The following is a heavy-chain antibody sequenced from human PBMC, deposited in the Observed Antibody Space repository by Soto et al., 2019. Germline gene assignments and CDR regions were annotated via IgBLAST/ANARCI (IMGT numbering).Heavy chain of an antibody. Sequence: QVQLVESGGDLVKPGGSLRLSCAASGFPFSDYYMSWIRQAPGKGLEWFSSISSSSSDTNYAQSVKGRFTISRDNAKNSLHLQMNSLRAEDTAVYYCARRRPTGYYNYWGQGTLVTVSA. J-gene: IGHJ4*02. V-gene: IGHV3-11*05. CDR3: ARRRPTGYYNY. D-gene: IGHD3-9*01. CDR1: GFPFSDYY. CDR2: ISSSSSDT.